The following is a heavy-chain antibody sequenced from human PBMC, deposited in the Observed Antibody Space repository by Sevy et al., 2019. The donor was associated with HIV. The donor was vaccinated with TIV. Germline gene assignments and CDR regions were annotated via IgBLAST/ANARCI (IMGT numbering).Heavy chain of an antibody. V-gene: IGHV1-18*01. J-gene: IGHJ4*02. CDR1: GYNVNSYG. CDR3: ARDYGMIAVVATPSYFDY. D-gene: IGHD3-22*01. CDR2: ISVYNGKT. Sequence: ASVKVSCKASGYNVNSYGFTWVRQAPGQGLEWMGWISVYNGKTNYAQKFQGRVTMTTDTSTNTAYMELRSLRSDDTAIYYCARDYGMIAVVATPSYFDYWGQGTLVTVSS.